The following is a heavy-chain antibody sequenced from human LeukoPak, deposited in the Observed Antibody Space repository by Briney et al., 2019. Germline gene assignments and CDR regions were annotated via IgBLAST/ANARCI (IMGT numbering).Heavy chain of an antibody. D-gene: IGHD1-26*01. J-gene: IGHJ4*02. CDR1: GGSISISSYY. Sequence: SETLSLTCTVSGGSISISSYYWGWIRQPPGKGLEWIVSIYYSGSTYYNPSLKSRVTISVDTSKNQFSLKLSSVTAADTAVYYCARLFWYSGSYQNIDYWGQGTLVTVSS. CDR2: IYYSGST. V-gene: IGHV4-39*01. CDR3: ARLFWYSGSYQNIDY.